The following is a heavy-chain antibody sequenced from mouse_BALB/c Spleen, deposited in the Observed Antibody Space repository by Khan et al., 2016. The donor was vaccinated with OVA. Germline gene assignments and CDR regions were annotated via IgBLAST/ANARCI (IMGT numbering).Heavy chain of an antibody. CDR2: IYPGTDNT. D-gene: IGHD1-1*01. J-gene: IGHJ2*01. CDR1: GYIFTSYW. CDR3: ARGEALYYFAY. V-gene: IGHV1-76*01. Sequence: QVQLKQSGAELVRPGASVTLSCKTSGYIFTSYWIHWVKQRSGQGLEWIARIYPGTDNTYYNEKLRDKATLTADKSSSTAYIQLSSLKSEDSAVYFCARGEALYYFAYWGQGTTLTVSS.